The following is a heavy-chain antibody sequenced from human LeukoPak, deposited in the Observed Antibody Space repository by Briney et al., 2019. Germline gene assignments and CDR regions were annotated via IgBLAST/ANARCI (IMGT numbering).Heavy chain of an antibody. CDR3: ARQYSYDSSGYYPWDY. J-gene: IGHJ4*02. CDR1: GFTFSSYW. D-gene: IGHD3-22*01. Sequence: GGSLRLSCAASGFTFSSYWMHWVRPAPGKGLVWVSRINSDGSSTTYADSVKGRFTISRDNAKNTLYLQMNSLRAEDTAMYYCARQYSYDSSGYYPWDYWGQGTLVTVSS. CDR2: INSDGSST. V-gene: IGHV3-74*03.